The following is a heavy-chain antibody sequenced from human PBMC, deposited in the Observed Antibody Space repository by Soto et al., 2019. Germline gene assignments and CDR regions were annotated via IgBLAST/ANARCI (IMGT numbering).Heavy chain of an antibody. CDR3: ARRRSTVTTAWFYHAMDV. D-gene: IGHD4-17*01. CDR1: GFTFSDYG. CDR2: IWFDGSNK. Sequence: QVQLVESVGGVVQPGTSLRLSCAASGFTFSDYGMHWFRQAPGKGLVWVAVIWFDGSNKYYADSVKGRFTISRDNSKNTVDVQMDRLRADDTAVYYCARRRSTVTTAWFYHAMDVWGQGTTVTVS. J-gene: IGHJ6*02. V-gene: IGHV3-33*01.